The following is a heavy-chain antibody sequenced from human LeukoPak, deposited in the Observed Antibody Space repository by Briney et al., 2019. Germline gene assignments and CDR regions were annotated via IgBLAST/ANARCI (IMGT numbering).Heavy chain of an antibody. D-gene: IGHD6-25*01. J-gene: IGHJ6*03. Sequence: SETLSLTCTVSGGSVSSGYHYWSWIRQPPGKNLEWIGYISYSGSTSYNPSLESRVSISVDTSKNQFSLKLNSVTAADTAIYYCARVTPGYTGGGAYYYYMDVWGKETTVTVSS. CDR1: GGSVSSGYHY. CDR2: ISYSGST. V-gene: IGHV4-30-4*08. CDR3: ARVTPGYTGGGAYYYYMDV.